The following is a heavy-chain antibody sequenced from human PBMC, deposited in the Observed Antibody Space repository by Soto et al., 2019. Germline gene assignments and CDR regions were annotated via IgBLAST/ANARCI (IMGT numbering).Heavy chain of an antibody. V-gene: IGHV1-18*04. CDR1: GYTFTSYS. D-gene: IGHD6-6*01. Sequence: ASVKVSCKASGYTFTSYSISWVRQAPGQGLEWMGWISAYNGNTNYAQKLQGRVTMTTDTSTSTAYMELRSLRSDDTAVYYCARDRAFLEYSSSSPIRNWFDPWGQGTLVTVSS. CDR2: ISAYNGNT. J-gene: IGHJ5*02. CDR3: ARDRAFLEYSSSSPIRNWFDP.